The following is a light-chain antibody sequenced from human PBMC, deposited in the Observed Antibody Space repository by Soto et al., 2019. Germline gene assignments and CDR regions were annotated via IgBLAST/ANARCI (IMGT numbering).Light chain of an antibody. CDR1: QSIHTK. CDR2: DTS. J-gene: IGKJ2*01. Sequence: EIVMTQFPATLSVSPGESATLSCRASQSIHTKLAWYQQKPGQAPRLLIYDTSTRATGVSARFGGSRSGTEFTLTIRSLQSEDCAVYFCQQYNDWTPEYTFGQGTKLEIK. CDR3: QQYNDWTPEYT. V-gene: IGKV3-15*01.